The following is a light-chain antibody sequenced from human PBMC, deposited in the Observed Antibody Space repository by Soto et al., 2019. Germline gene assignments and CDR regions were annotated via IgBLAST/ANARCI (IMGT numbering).Light chain of an antibody. CDR3: QQYNSYSWT. J-gene: IGKJ1*01. CDR2: KAS. V-gene: IGKV1-5*03. Sequence: DIQMTQPPSTLSASVGDRVTITCRASQSISSWLAWYQQKPGKAPKLLIYKASSLESGVPSRFSGRGSGTEFTLTISSLQPDDFATYYCQQYNSYSWTLGQGTKVEIK. CDR1: QSISSW.